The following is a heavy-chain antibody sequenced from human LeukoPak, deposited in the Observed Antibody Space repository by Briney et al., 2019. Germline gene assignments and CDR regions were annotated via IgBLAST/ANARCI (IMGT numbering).Heavy chain of an antibody. J-gene: IGHJ5*02. CDR3: ARDTVAAAGRDIHWFDP. CDR2: INPSGGST. V-gene: IGHV1-46*01. CDR1: GYTFTSYY. D-gene: IGHD6-13*01. Sequence: ASVKVSCKASGYTFTSYYMHWVRQAPGQGLEWMGIINPSGGSTSYGQKFQGRVTMTRDMSTSTVYMELSSLRHEDTAVYYCARDTVAAAGRDIHWFDPWGQGTLVTVSS.